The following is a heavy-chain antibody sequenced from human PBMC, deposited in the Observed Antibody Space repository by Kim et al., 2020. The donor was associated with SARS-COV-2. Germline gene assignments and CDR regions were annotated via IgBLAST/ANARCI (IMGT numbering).Heavy chain of an antibody. CDR2: ISWNSGSI. D-gene: IGHD3-9*01. Sequence: GGSLRLSCAASGFTFDDYAMHWVRQAPGKGLEWVSGISWNSGSIGYADSVKGRFTISRDNAKNSLYLQMNSLRAEDTALYYCARNYDILTGYYDYWGQGT. CDR1: GFTFDDYA. CDR3: ARNYDILTGYYDY. J-gene: IGHJ4*02. V-gene: IGHV3-9*01.